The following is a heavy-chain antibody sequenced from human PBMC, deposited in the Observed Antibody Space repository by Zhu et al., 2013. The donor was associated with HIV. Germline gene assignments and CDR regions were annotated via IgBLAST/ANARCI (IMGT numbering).Heavy chain of an antibody. CDR3: GRRQYRGTSSGGWFDP. CDR2: INVHDDTT. J-gene: IGHJ5*02. D-gene: IGHD3-10*01. V-gene: IGHV1-18*04. CDR1: GYPLLNHD. Sequence: QVQMEQSGAEVKKPGASVKVSCKASGYPLLNHDVTWVRWSPGQGLEWMAWINVHDDTTNFAERFQGRISLTADTSTATVYLELRSLTSDDTGIYFCGRRQYRGTSSGGWFDPWGQGSLIIVSS.